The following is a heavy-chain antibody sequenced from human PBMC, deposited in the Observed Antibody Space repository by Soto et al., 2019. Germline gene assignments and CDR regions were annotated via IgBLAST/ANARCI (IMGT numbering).Heavy chain of an antibody. D-gene: IGHD2-2*01. CDR1: GFTFSSYS. CDR3: ARDMPVSGSLDFDY. Sequence: LRLSCAASGFTFSSYSMNWVRQAPGKGLEWVSYISSSSSTIYYADSVKGRFTISRDNAKNSLYLQMNSLRAEDTAVYYCARDMPVSGSLDFDYWGQGTLVTVSS. CDR2: ISSSSSTI. V-gene: IGHV3-48*01. J-gene: IGHJ4*02.